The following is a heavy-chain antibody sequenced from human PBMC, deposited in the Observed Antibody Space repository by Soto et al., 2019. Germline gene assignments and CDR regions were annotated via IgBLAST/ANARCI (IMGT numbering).Heavy chain of an antibody. Sequence: PGGSLRLSCAASGFIVSDHYMGWIRQAPGKGLEWLSYISGSGGSTYYADSVKGRFTISRDNSKNTLYLQMNSLRAEDTAVYYCAKDRGMDVLRYFDWLESPGPFDYWGQGTLVTVSS. J-gene: IGHJ4*02. V-gene: IGHV3-23*01. CDR1: GFIVSDHY. CDR3: AKDRGMDVLRYFDWLESPGPFDY. D-gene: IGHD3-9*01. CDR2: ISGSGGST.